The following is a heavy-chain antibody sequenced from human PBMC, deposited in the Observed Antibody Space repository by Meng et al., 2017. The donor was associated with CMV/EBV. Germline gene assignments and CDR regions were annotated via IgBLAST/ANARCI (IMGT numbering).Heavy chain of an antibody. V-gene: IGHV3-30*02. J-gene: IGHJ6*02. CDR3: AKRPPWTRTYYYYYGVDV. CDR1: GFSFSDHG. Sequence: GESLKISCAASGFSFSDHGMHWVRQAPGKGLEWVALIRYDGINKYYADSVKGRFTISRDNSRNTLFLQMTSLRAEDTAVYYCAKRPPWTRTYYYYYGVDVWGQGTTVTVSS. D-gene: IGHD3/OR15-3a*01. CDR2: IRYDGINK.